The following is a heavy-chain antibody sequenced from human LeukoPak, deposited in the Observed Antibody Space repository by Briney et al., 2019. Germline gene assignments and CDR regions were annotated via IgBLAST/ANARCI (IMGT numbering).Heavy chain of an antibody. V-gene: IGHV3-23*01. D-gene: IGHD2-21*02. CDR2: ISGSGGST. CDR1: GFTFSSYG. CDR3: ASSCGGDCYANERQYWFFDL. J-gene: IGHJ2*01. Sequence: GGSLRLSCAASGFTFSSYGMSWVRQAPGKGLEWVSAISGSGGSTYYADSVKGRFTISRDNSKNTLYLQMNSLRAEDTAVYYCASSCGGDCYANERQYWFFDLWGRGTLVTVSS.